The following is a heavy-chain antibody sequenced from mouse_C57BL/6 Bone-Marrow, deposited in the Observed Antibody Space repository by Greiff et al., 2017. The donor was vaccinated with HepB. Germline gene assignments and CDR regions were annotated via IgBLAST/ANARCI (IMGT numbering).Heavy chain of an antibody. J-gene: IGHJ4*01. CDR2: IDPENGDT. CDR1: GFNIKDDY. CDR3: TIDYGRDYAMDY. D-gene: IGHD1-1*01. V-gene: IGHV14-4*01. Sequence: EVQLQQSGAELVRPGASVKLSCTASGFNIKDDYMHWVKQRPEQGLEWIGWIDPENGDTEYASKFQGKATITADTSSNTAYLQLSSLTSEDTAVYYCTIDYGRDYAMDYWGQGTSVTVSS.